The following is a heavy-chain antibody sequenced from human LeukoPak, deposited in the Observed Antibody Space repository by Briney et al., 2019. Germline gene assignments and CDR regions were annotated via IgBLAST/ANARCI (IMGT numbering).Heavy chain of an antibody. CDR3: ARGSDDFWSGYSPSY. J-gene: IGHJ4*02. CDR2: INPDSGGS. V-gene: IGHV1-2*02. D-gene: IGHD3-3*01. Sequence: GASVTVSCKASGYTFTGYYMHWVRQAPGQGLEWMGWINPDSGGSTYAQKFQGRVTMTRDTSVSTAYMELSRLTSDDTAVYYCARGSDDFWSGYSPSYWGQGTLVTVSS. CDR1: GYTFTGYY.